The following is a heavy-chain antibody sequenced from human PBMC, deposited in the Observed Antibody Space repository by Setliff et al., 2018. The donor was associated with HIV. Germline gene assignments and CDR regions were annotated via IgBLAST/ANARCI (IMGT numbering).Heavy chain of an antibody. CDR2: IYTSGST. D-gene: IGHD1-26*01. J-gene: IGHJ3*02. V-gene: IGHV4-61*09. CDR1: GDSMSSFSSY. CDR3: AETSVGATRLYAFDI. Sequence: SQTFSLTCSVSGDSMSSFSSYWGWIRQSPRKGLEWIGHIYTSGSTNYNPSLKSRVTISADTSNNQFSLRLTSMTAADTAVYYCAETSVGATRLYAFDIWGQGTMVTVS.